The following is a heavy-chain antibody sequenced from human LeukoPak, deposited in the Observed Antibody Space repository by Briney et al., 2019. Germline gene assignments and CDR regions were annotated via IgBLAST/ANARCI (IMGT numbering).Heavy chain of an antibody. Sequence: GGSLRLSCAASGFTFSGSAMHWVRQASGKRLEWVGRIRSKANSYATAYAASVKGRFTISRDDSKNTAYLQMNSLKTEDTAVYYCTRRSSSSSSEFDYWGQGTLVTVSS. V-gene: IGHV3-73*01. CDR2: IRSKANSYAT. J-gene: IGHJ4*02. D-gene: IGHD6-6*01. CDR3: TRRSSSSSSEFDY. CDR1: GFTFSGSA.